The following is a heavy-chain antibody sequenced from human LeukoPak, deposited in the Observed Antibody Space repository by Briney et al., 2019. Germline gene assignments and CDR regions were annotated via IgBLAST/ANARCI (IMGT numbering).Heavy chain of an antibody. CDR2: IYYSGST. CDR3: ARDHGGNSGDNWFDP. D-gene: IGHD4-23*01. CDR1: GGSISSSSYY. Sequence: PSETLSLTCTVSGGSISSSSYYWGWLRQPPGKGLEWIGSIYYSGSTYYNPSLKSRVTISVYTSKNQFSLKLSSVTAADTAVYYCARDHGGNSGDNWFDPWGQGTLVTVSS. J-gene: IGHJ5*02. V-gene: IGHV4-39*07.